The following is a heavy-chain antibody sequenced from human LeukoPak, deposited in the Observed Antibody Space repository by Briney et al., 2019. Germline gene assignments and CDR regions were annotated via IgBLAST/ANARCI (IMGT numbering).Heavy chain of an antibody. Sequence: SETLSLTCTVSGGSITNYYWAWIRQPPGKGLEWIGNNFYTGSTNYNPSLKSRVTISVDTSKNQFSLKLSSVTAADTAVYYCARDSYYYDSGAYAFYYYGLDVWGQGTTVTVSS. V-gene: IGHV4-59*01. CDR2: NFYTGST. CDR1: GGSITNYY. D-gene: IGHD3-22*01. J-gene: IGHJ6*02. CDR3: ARDSYYYDSGAYAFYYYGLDV.